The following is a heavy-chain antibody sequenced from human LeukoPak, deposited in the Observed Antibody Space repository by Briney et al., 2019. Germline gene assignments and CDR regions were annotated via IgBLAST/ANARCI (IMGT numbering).Heavy chain of an antibody. D-gene: IGHD5-12*01. CDR1: GFTFSSYE. Sequence: GGSLRLSCAASGFTFSSYEMNWVRQAPGKGLEGVSYISSRGRIIYYADSVRGRFTISRDNAKNSLYLQMNSLRAEDAAVYYCARDPAGYSGYDYFDYWGQGTLVTVSS. J-gene: IGHJ4*02. CDR3: ARDPAGYSGYDYFDY. CDR2: ISSRGRII. V-gene: IGHV3-48*03.